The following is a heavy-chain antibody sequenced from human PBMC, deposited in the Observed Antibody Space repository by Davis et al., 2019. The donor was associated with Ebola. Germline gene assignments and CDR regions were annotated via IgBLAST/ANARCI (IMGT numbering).Heavy chain of an antibody. D-gene: IGHD6-13*01. CDR1: GFTFSSYG. CDR2: ISYDGSNK. CDR3: ARESERYSRSKVGY. V-gene: IGHV3-30*03. Sequence: GESLKISCAASGFTFSSYGMHWVRQAPGKGLEWVAVISYDGSNKYYADSVKGRFTISRDNSKNTPYLQMNSLRAEDTAVYYCARESERYSRSKVGYWGQGTLVTVSS. J-gene: IGHJ4*02.